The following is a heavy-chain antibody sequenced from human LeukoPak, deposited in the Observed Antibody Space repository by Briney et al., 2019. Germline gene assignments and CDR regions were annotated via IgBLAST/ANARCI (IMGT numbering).Heavy chain of an antibody. D-gene: IGHD2-8*01. Sequence: SETLSLTCTVSGASISSGSYFWSWIRQPAGKGLEWIGRIYTSGSTNYNPSLKSRVTISVDTSKNQFSLELRSVTAADTAVYYCARALCINGICEWFDPWGQGTLVTVSS. CDR1: GASISSGSYF. CDR3: ARALCINGICEWFDP. CDR2: IYTSGST. J-gene: IGHJ5*02. V-gene: IGHV4-61*02.